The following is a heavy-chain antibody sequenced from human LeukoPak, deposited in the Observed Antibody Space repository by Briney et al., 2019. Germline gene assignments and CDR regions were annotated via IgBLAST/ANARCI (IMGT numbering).Heavy chain of an antibody. CDR2: IKQDGGER. V-gene: IGHV3-7*03. D-gene: IGHD3-16*01. Sequence: GGSLRLSCAASGFTFSNYWMTWVRQVPGKGLEWVATIKQDGGERYYVDSVEGRFTISRDNGKTSVYLQMNSLRADDTAVYYCARSRAAVVMGELIPSFYYGMDVWGQGTTVTVSS. J-gene: IGHJ6*02. CDR3: ARSRAAVVMGELIPSFYYGMDV. CDR1: GFTFSNYW.